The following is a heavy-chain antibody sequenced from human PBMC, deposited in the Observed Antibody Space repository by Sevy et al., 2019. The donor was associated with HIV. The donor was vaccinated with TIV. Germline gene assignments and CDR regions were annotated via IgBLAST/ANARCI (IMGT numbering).Heavy chain of an antibody. J-gene: IGHJ4*02. D-gene: IGHD3-10*01. V-gene: IGHV3-21*05. CDR1: GFTFSAYS. CDR2: ISTGTDHI. Sequence: RGSLRLSCTASGFTFSAYSMNWVRQAPGKGLEWLSYISTGTDHIYYADSAKGRFTISRDDAKKSVYLEMKSLRDQDTALYYCVRRGVDAYNVYFDLWGQGTHRLL. CDR3: VRRGVDAYNVYFDL.